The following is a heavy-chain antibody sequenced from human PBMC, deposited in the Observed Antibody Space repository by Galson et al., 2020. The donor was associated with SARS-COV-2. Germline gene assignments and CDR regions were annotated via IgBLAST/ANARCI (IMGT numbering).Heavy chain of an antibody. D-gene: IGHD6-13*01. CDR3: AKGRVQLVSPIYYFYVMDV. Sequence: GGSLRLSCAASGFTFSSYGMHWVRQAPGKGLEWVAVISYDGSNKYYADSVKGRFTISRDNSKNTLYLQMNSLIAEDTAVYYCAKGRVQLVSPIYYFYVMDVWGQGNTVTVSS. CDR2: ISYDGSNK. CDR1: GFTFSSYG. V-gene: IGHV3-30*18. J-gene: IGHJ6*02.